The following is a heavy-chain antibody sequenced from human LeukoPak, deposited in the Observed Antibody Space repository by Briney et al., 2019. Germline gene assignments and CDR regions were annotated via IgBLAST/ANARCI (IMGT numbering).Heavy chain of an antibody. CDR1: GFTFSSYA. Sequence: GGSLRLSCAASGFTFSSYAMSWVRQAPGKGLEWVSAISGSGGSTYYADSVKGRFTISRDNSKNTLYLQMNSLRAEDTAVCYWARETRPRLPSSSWLNWFDPWGQGTLVTVSS. D-gene: IGHD6-13*01. CDR3: ARETRPRLPSSSWLNWFDP. J-gene: IGHJ5*02. CDR2: ISGSGGST. V-gene: IGHV3-23*01.